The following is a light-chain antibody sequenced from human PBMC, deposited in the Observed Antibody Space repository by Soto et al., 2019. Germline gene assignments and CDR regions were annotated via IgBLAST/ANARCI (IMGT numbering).Light chain of an antibody. CDR1: QGIRND. CDR3: LQHNNYPPIT. J-gene: IGKJ5*01. CDR2: DAT. V-gene: IGKV1-17*01. Sequence: DIQMTQSPSSPSATVKDRVTLNCRASQGIRNDLAWNQQKPGKAPKRLIYDATSLQSGVPSRFSGSGSGTEFTLTISSLQPEDFATYYCLQHNNYPPITFGQGTRLEIK.